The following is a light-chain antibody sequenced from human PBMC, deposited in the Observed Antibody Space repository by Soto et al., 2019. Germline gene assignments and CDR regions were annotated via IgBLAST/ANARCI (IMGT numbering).Light chain of an antibody. J-gene: IGKJ1*01. CDR1: QTISSW. V-gene: IGKV1-5*03. CDR3: QHYDGHSYA. CDR2: KAS. Sequence: DIQMTQSPPTLSGSVGDRVTITCRASQTISSWLAWYQQKPGKAPKLLIYKASTVKSGVPSRFSGSGSETEFTLNISSQPPDNKVTYYWQHYDGHSYAFGQGTKVELK.